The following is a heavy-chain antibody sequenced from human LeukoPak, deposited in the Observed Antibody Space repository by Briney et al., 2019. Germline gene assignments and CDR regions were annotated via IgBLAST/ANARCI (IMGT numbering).Heavy chain of an antibody. V-gene: IGHV5-51*01. D-gene: IGHD4-17*01. CDR2: IYPGDSDT. Sequence: GESLKISCKGSGYRFTSYWIGWVRQMPGKGLEWMGIIYPGDSDTRYSPSFQGQVTISADKSISTAYLQWSSLKASDAAIYYCARHAYGEGDWFDPWGQGTLVTVSS. J-gene: IGHJ5*02. CDR1: GYRFTSYW. CDR3: ARHAYGEGDWFDP.